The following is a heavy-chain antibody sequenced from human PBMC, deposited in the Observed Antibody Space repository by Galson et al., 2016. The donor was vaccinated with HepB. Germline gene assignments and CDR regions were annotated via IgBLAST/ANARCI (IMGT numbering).Heavy chain of an antibody. CDR1: GFTFSNYG. V-gene: IGHV3-23*01. CDR3: ASWSYGMDV. Sequence: SLRLSCAASGFTFSNYGMTWVRQAPGKGLEVVSSISRSGDRTDYADSVKGRFTISRDNAKNSLYLQMNSLRAEDTAVYYCASWSYGMDVWGQGTTVTVSS. CDR2: ISRSGDRT. J-gene: IGHJ6*02.